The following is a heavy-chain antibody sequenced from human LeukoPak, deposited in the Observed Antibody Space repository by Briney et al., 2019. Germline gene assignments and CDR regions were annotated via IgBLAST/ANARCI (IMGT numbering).Heavy chain of an antibody. CDR2: ISSSGSTI. V-gene: IGHV3-48*03. Sequence: GGSLRLSCAASGFPFSSYEMNWVRQAPGKGVEWVSYISSSGSTIYYVDSVKGRFTISRDNAKNSLYLQMTSLRAEDTAVYYCARAEVVPATDFDYWGQGTLVTVSS. CDR1: GFPFSSYE. J-gene: IGHJ4*02. D-gene: IGHD2-2*01. CDR3: ARAEVVPATDFDY.